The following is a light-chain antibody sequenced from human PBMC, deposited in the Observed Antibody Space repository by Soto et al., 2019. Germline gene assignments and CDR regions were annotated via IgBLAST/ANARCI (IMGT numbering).Light chain of an antibody. CDR1: QSVSSSY. V-gene: IGKV3-20*01. J-gene: IGKJ5*01. CDR2: GAS. Sequence: EIVLTQSPGTLSLSPGERASLSCRASQSVSSSYLAWYQQKPGQAPRLLIYGASIRATGIPDRFSGSGSGTDFTLTISRLEPEDFAVYYCQQYGNSIPITFGQGTRLE. CDR3: QQYGNSIPIT.